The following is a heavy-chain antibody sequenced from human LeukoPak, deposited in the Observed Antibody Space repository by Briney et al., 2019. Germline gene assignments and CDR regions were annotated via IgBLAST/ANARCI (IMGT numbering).Heavy chain of an antibody. D-gene: IGHD2-2*02. J-gene: IGHJ4*02. CDR2: ISYDGSNK. CDR3: ASGVEMYCSSTSCYMEPFDY. V-gene: IGHV3-30*04. Sequence: GGSLRLSCAASGFTFSSYAMHWVRQAPGKGLEWVAVISYDGSNKYYADSVKGRFTISRDNSKNTLYLQMNSLRAEDTAVYYCASGVEMYCSSTSCYMEPFDYWGQGTLVTVSS. CDR1: GFTFSSYA.